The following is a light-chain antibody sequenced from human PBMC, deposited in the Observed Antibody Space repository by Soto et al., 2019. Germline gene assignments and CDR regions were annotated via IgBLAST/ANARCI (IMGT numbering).Light chain of an antibody. Sequence: EIVLTQSPATLSLSPGERATLSCRASQSVSSYLAWYQQKPGQAPRLLIYDASNRASGIPARFSGSGSGTDFPLTISSLQPEDSAFYYYQQRSNWPPSTVGQATKVEIK. CDR2: DAS. CDR3: QQRSNWPPST. V-gene: IGKV3-11*01. J-gene: IGKJ1*01. CDR1: QSVSSY.